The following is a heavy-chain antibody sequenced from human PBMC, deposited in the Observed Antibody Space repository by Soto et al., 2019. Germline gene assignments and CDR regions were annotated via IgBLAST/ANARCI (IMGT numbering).Heavy chain of an antibody. V-gene: IGHV4-39*01. CDR3: ARQGLHSSGWYAPSRFDY. J-gene: IGHJ4*02. D-gene: IGHD6-19*01. Sequence: QLQLQESGPGLVKPSETLSLTCTVSGGSISSSSYYWGWIRQPPGKGLEWIGSIYYSGSTYYNPSLKGRVTISVDTSKNPFSLKLSSVTAADTAVYYCARQGLHSSGWYAPSRFDYWGQGTLVTVSS. CDR1: GGSISSSSYY. CDR2: IYYSGST.